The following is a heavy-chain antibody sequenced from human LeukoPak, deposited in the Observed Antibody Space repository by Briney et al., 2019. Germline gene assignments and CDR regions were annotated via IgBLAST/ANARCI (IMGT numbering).Heavy chain of an antibody. J-gene: IGHJ4*02. CDR2: ISDRGDST. Sequence: PGGSLRLSCAASGFSVTTYAMGWVRQAPGKGLEWVSVISDRGDSTHYADSVKGRFTISRDNSKNTLYLQMNSLRAEDTAVYYCAKDEVPLGLAARRPYFDYWGQGTLVTVSS. V-gene: IGHV3-23*01. D-gene: IGHD6-6*01. CDR3: AKDEVPLGLAARRPYFDY. CDR1: GFSVTTYA.